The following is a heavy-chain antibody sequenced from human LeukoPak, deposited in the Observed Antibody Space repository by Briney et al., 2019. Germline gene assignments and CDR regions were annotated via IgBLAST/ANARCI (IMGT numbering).Heavy chain of an antibody. D-gene: IGHD2-8*01. CDR1: GFTFGDYA. CDR3: TREFQGNGFDY. Sequence: PGRSLRPSCTASGFTFGDYAMSWFRQAPGKGLEWVGFIRSKAYGGTTEYAASVKGRFTISRDDSKSIAYLQMNSLKTEDTAVYYCTREFQGNGFDYWGQGTLVTVSS. V-gene: IGHV3-49*03. CDR2: IRSKAYGGTT. J-gene: IGHJ4*02.